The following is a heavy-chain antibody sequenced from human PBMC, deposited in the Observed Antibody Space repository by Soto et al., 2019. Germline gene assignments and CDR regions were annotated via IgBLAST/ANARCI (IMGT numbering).Heavy chain of an antibody. V-gene: IGHV4-34*01. Sequence: QVQLQQWGAGLLKPSETLSLTCTVYGGSFSGYFWSWIRQPPGMGLEWIGEINHSGSTNYNPSLKSRVTMSVDSSSNQFSLQLTSVTAADTAVYYCARGHGYGATGDYWGQGTLVTVSS. CDR2: INHSGST. CDR3: ARGHGYGATGDY. J-gene: IGHJ4*02. D-gene: IGHD4-17*01. CDR1: GGSFSGYF.